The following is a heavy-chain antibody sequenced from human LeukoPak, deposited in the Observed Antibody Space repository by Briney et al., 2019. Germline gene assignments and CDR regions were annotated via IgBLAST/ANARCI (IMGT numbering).Heavy chain of an antibody. CDR1: GGSISRYY. D-gene: IGHD3-10*01. J-gene: IGHJ3*02. Sequence: SETLSLTCTVSGGSISRYYWSWVRRPPGKGLEWIGYIDDSGNTDYNPSLKSQVTISVDRSKNQLSLKLSFVTAADTAVYYCARSDYHGSGSHTVFDAFDIWGQGTRVTVSS. V-gene: IGHV4-59*01. CDR2: IDDSGNT. CDR3: ARSDYHGSGSHTVFDAFDI.